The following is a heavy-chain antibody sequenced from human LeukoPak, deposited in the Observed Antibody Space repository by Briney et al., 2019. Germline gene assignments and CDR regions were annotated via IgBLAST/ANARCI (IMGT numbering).Heavy chain of an antibody. J-gene: IGHJ4*02. V-gene: IGHV1-69*13. D-gene: IGHD6-19*01. CDR1: GGTFSVYA. Sequence: ASVKVSCKASGGTFSVYAISWVRQAPGQGLEWMGGIIPIFGTANYAQKFQGRVTITADESTSTAYMELSSLRSEDTAVYYCVQGYSSGWYDWGFDYWGQGTLVTVSS. CDR3: VQGYSSGWYDWGFDY. CDR2: IIPIFGTA.